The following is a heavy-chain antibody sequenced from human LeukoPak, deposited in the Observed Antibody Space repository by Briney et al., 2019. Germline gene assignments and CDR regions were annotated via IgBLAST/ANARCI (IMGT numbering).Heavy chain of an antibody. Sequence: ASETLSLTCTVSGDSISSYHWSWIRQPPGKGLEWIGYIYYGGRTNYNPSLKSRVTISVDTSKNQFSLKLSSVTAADTAVYYCARHSLRLAVPNFDYWGQGTLVTVSS. D-gene: IGHD3-3*02. CDR2: IYYGGRT. V-gene: IGHV4-59*08. CDR3: ARHSLRLAVPNFDY. CDR1: GDSISSYH. J-gene: IGHJ4*02.